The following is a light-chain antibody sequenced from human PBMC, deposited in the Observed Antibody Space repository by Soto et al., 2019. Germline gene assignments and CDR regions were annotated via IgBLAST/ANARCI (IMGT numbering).Light chain of an antibody. J-gene: IGKJ3*01. V-gene: IGKV3-20*01. Sequence: EIVLTQSPGTLSLSPGERATLSCRASQSVSRNSLAWYQQQPGQAPRLLIYGASSRATDIPDRFSGRGSGTDFTLIVSRLEPEDFAVYFCQQYGTTPPTLGPGTKVDIK. CDR2: GAS. CDR3: QQYGTTPPT. CDR1: QSVSRNS.